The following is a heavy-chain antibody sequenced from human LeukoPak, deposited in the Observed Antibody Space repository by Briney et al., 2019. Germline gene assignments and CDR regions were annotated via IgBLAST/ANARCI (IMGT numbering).Heavy chain of an antibody. CDR1: GFTFSDYH. D-gene: IGHD4-17*01. V-gene: IGHV3-11*01. CDR2: ISSRGTTK. J-gene: IGHJ4*02. CDR3: ARDRDGDYVFDY. Sequence: GGSLRLSCAASGFTFSDYHMSWVRQAPGKGLEWVSFISSRGTTKHYADSVKGRFTVSRDNAKNSLYLQMDSLRAEDTAVYYCARDRDGDYVFDYWGQGTLVTVSS.